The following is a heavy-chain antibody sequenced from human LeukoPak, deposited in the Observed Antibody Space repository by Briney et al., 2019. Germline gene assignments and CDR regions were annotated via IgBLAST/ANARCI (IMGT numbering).Heavy chain of an antibody. V-gene: IGHV3-21*01. CDR3: APHPSGYSSGWYPPLRY. J-gene: IGHJ4*02. Sequence: NSGGSLRLSCAASGFTFSSYSMNWVRQAPGKGLEWVSSISSSSSYIYYADSVKGRFTISRDNAKNSLYLQMNSLRAEDTAVYYCAPHPSGYSSGWYPPLRYWGQGTLVTVSS. CDR2: ISSSSSYI. D-gene: IGHD6-19*01. CDR1: GFTFSSYS.